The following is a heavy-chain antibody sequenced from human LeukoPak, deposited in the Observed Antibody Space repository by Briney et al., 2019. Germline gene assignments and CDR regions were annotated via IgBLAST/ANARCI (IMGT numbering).Heavy chain of an antibody. D-gene: IGHD3-10*01. Sequence: ASVKVSCKASGYTFTSYYMHWVRQAPGQGLEWMGIINPSGGSTSYAQKFQGRVTVTRDTSTSTVYMELSSLRSEDTAVYHCARDGAVRGVIITGHFDYWGQGTLVTVSS. CDR1: GYTFTSYY. V-gene: IGHV1-46*01. J-gene: IGHJ4*02. CDR3: ARDGAVRGVIITGHFDY. CDR2: INPSGGST.